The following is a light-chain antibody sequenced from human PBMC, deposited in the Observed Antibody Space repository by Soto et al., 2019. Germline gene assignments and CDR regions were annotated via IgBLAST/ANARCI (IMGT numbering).Light chain of an antibody. Sequence: VLTQSPGTLSLAPGDSATLSCRASQSVSSSYLAWYQQKPGQAPRLLIYGGSSRATGIPDRFSGSGSGTEFTLTISSLQSEDFAVYYCHXYSHFPRTFGQGTKVDIK. CDR3: HXYSHFPRT. J-gene: IGKJ1*01. CDR2: GGS. CDR1: QSVSSSY. V-gene: IGKV3-20*01.